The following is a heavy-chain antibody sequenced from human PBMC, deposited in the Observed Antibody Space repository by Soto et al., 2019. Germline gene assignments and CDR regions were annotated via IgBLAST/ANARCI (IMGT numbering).Heavy chain of an antibody. D-gene: IGHD2-21*01. J-gene: IGHJ5*02. V-gene: IGHV4-59*01. CDR2: INYSGRT. Sequence: QVRLQESGPGLVKASETLSLTCSVSGDSRSTYYWGWIRQPPGKGLEWIAYINYSGRTGHNPALKSRLSISIDTSENQVSLRLSSVTAADTAVYYCARSFCGDSVRCNWFDPWGQGILVVVSS. CDR1: GDSRSTYY. CDR3: ARSFCGDSVRCNWFDP.